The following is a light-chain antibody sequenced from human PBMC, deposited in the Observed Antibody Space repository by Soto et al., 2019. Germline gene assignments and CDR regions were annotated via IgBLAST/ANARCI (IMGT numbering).Light chain of an antibody. CDR3: ASYTTSNTLPYV. J-gene: IGLJ1*01. V-gene: IGLV2-14*03. Sequence: QSVLTQPASVSGSPGQSLTISCTGTSSDVGRYNYVSWYQQYPGKAPKLILYDVNNRPSGVSNRFSGSKSADTASLTISGLQAEDEAEYFCASYTTSNTLPYVFGTGTKLTVL. CDR2: DVN. CDR1: SSDVGRYNY.